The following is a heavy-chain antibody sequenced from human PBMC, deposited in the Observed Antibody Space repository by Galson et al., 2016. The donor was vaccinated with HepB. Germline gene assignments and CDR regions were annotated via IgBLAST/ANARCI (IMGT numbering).Heavy chain of an antibody. CDR3: ARDKVPREDYYYYYGTDV. CDR2: IRYDGSNK. D-gene: IGHD1-26*01. V-gene: IGHV3-33*08. CDR1: GFNFSTYG. Sequence: SLRLSCAASGFNFSTYGMHWARQAPGKGLEWVAVIRYDGSNKYYADSVKGRFTISRDNSKNTLYLQVNSLRPEDTAVYYCARDKVPREDYYYYYGTDVWGQGTTVTVSS. J-gene: IGHJ6*02.